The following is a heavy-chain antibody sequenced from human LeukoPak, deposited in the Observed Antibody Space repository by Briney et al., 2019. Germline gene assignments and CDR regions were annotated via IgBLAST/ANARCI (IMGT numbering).Heavy chain of an antibody. J-gene: IGHJ4*02. CDR3: AKDSDCSGGSCYSGY. D-gene: IGHD2-15*01. CDR2: IRYDGSNK. CDR1: GFTFSSYG. V-gene: IGHV3-30*02. Sequence: GGSLRLSCAASGFTFSSYGMHWVRQAPGKGLEWVAFIRYDGSNKYYADSVKGRFTISRDNSKNTLCLQMNSLRAEDTAVYYCAKDSDCSGGSCYSGYWGQGTLVTVSS.